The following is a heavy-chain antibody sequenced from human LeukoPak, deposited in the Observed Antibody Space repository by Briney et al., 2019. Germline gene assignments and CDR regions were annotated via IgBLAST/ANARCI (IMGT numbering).Heavy chain of an antibody. J-gene: IGHJ4*02. CDR1: GGSFSGYY. Sequence: SETLSLTCAVYGGSFSGYYWSWIRQPPGKGLEWIGEINHSGSTNYNPSLKSRVTISVDTSKNQFSLKLSSVTAADTAVYYCARGSSSWYIQKLFYFDYWGQGTLVTVSS. D-gene: IGHD6-13*01. CDR2: INHSGST. V-gene: IGHV4-34*01. CDR3: ARGSSSWYIQKLFYFDY.